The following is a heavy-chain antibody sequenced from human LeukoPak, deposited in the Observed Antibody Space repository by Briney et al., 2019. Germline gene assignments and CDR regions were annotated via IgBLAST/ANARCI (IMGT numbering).Heavy chain of an antibody. V-gene: IGHV3-30-3*01. Sequence: GRALGLSWAAAGFPFKSYAMEGGRPAPGKGLEGGGVISYDGSNKYYADSVKGRFTISRDNSKNTLYLQMNSLRAEDTAVYYCARGITIFGVALYGMDVWGQGTTVTVSS. CDR2: ISYDGSNK. D-gene: IGHD3-3*01. J-gene: IGHJ6*02. CDR1: GFPFKSYA. CDR3: ARGITIFGVALYGMDV.